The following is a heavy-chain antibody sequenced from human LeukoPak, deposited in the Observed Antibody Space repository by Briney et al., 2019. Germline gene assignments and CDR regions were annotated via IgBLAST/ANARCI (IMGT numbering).Heavy chain of an antibody. CDR1: GFTVSSNY. V-gene: IGHV3-53*01. CDR3: TSYTSGWN. CDR2: IYSGGST. Sequence: PGGSLRLSCAASGFTVSSNYMSWVRQAPGKGLEWVSVIYSGGSTYYADSVKGRFTISRDNAKNTLYLQMNSLRAEDTAVYYCTSYTSGWNWGQGTLVTVSS. J-gene: IGHJ4*02. D-gene: IGHD6-19*01.